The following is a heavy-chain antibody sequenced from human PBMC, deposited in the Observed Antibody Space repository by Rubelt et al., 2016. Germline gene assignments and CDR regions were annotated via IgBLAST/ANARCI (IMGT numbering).Heavy chain of an antibody. CDR1: GYTFTSYD. CDR3: ARLSITIVGVVVYYYGMDV. D-gene: IGHD3-3*01. Sequence: QVQLVQSGAEVKKPGASVKVSCKASGYTFTSYDINWVRQATGQGLEWMGWMNPNSGNTGYAQKFQGRVTMTRNTSISTAYRELSSLRSEETAVYYCARLSITIVGVVVYYYGMDVWGQGTTVTVSS. CDR2: MNPNSGNT. V-gene: IGHV1-8*01. J-gene: IGHJ6*02.